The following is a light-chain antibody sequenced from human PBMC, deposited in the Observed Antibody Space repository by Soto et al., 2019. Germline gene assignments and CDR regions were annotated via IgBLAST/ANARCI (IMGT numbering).Light chain of an antibody. J-gene: IGLJ1*01. CDR3: SSYTSSSIDYV. CDR1: SSDVGGYNY. CDR2: EVS. Sequence: QSALTQPASVSGSPGQSITISCTGTSSDVGGYNYVSWYQQHPGKAPKLMIYEVSNRPSEVSNRLSGSKSGNTASLAISGLQAEDEADYYCSSYTSSSIDYVFGTGTKVTVL. V-gene: IGLV2-14*01.